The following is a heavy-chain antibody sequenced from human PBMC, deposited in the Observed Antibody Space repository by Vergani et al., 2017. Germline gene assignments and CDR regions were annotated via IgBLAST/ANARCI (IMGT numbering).Heavy chain of an antibody. Sequence: EVELVESGGGLVQPGGSLRLSCAASGFTFNEYWMHWARQVPGKGLVWVSGMNGDGDTISYADSVKGRFTISRDNAKNTLFLQMNSLRAEDTAVYYCARARKFRVGVGWENWFDPWGQGTLVTVSS. J-gene: IGHJ5*02. V-gene: IGHV3-74*01. CDR2: MNGDGDTI. D-gene: IGHD3-3*01. CDR1: GFTFNEYW. CDR3: ARARKFRVGVGWENWFDP.